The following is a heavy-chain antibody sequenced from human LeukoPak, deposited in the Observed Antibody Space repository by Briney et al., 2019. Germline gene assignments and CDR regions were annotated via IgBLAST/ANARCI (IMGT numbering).Heavy chain of an antibody. CDR2: IERDGSEE. CDR1: GFIFGNNG. J-gene: IGHJ4*02. Sequence: GGSLRLSCVASGFIFGNNGMSWLRHAPEKGLEWVAQIERDGSEEHYVDSVKGRFTISRDNAKNSVFLQMNSLRDEDTAVYYCAIDLVGSSEQWGQGPLVTVSS. CDR3: AIDLVGSSEQ. D-gene: IGHD3-10*01. V-gene: IGHV3-7*01.